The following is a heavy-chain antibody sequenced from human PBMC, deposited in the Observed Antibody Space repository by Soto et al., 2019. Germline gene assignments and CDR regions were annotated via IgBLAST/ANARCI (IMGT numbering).Heavy chain of an antibody. J-gene: IGHJ6*03. CDR1: GGTFSSYT. CDR3: ARDRDQIAAAGTFPNYYYYMDV. V-gene: IGHV1-69*04. D-gene: IGHD6-13*01. Sequence: GASVKVSCKASGGTFSSYTISWVRQAPGQGLEWMGRIIPILGIANYAQKFQGRVTITADKSTSTAYMELSSLRSEDTAVYYCARDRDQIAAAGTFPNYYYYMDVWGKGTTVTVSS. CDR2: IIPILGIA.